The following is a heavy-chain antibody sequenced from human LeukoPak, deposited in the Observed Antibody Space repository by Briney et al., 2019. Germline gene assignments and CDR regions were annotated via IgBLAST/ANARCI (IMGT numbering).Heavy chain of an antibody. V-gene: IGHV3-23*01. Sequence: PGGSLRLSCAASGFTFSSYGMSWVRQAPGKGLEWVSAIGGSGGSTYYADSVKGRFTISRDNSKNTLYLQMNSLRAEDTAVYYCAKRGSSGSYYRAFDIWGQGTMVTVSS. CDR3: AKRGSSGSYYRAFDI. CDR2: IGGSGGST. CDR1: GFTFSSYG. D-gene: IGHD1-26*01. J-gene: IGHJ3*02.